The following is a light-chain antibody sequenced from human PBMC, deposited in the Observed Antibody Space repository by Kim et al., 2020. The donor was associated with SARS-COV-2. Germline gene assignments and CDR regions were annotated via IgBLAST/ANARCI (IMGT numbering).Light chain of an antibody. Sequence: VSPGQTASITCSGDKLGDRYVSCYQQRPGQSPLLVIYQDTKRPSGIPERLSGSTSGNTATLTITGAQAMDDADYYCQAWDSSTLYVFGAGTKVTVL. CDR1: KLGDRY. CDR3: QAWDSSTLYV. V-gene: IGLV3-1*01. CDR2: QDT. J-gene: IGLJ1*01.